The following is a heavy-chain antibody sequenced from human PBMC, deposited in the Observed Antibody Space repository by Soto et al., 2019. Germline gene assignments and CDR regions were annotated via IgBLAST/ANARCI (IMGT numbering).Heavy chain of an antibody. CDR1: GFTFSTYG. CDR2: INGDGAGT. CDR3: AARNFEY. Sequence: EVQILESGGGLVQPGGSLRLSCAASGFTFSTYGLTWVRQAPGKGLEWVSLINGDGAGTSYADSVKSRFTISRDNSKNPLYLQMNSLRAEDTAVYYCAARNFEYWGQGTLVTGSS. J-gene: IGHJ4*02. V-gene: IGHV3-23*01.